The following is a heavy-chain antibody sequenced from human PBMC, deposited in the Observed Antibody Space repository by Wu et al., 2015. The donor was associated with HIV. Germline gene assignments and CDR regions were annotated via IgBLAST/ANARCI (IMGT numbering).Heavy chain of an antibody. J-gene: IGHJ6*02. CDR3: AITWGYYYYGMDV. CDR1: GYTFTGYY. CDR2: INPNSGGT. V-gene: IGHV1-2*02. Sequence: KKPGASVKVSCKASGYTFTGYYMHWVRQAPGQGLEWMGWINPNSGGTNYAQKFQGRVTMTRDTSISTAYMELSRLRSDDTAVYYCAITWGYYYYGMDVWGQGTTVTVSS. D-gene: IGHD3-16*01.